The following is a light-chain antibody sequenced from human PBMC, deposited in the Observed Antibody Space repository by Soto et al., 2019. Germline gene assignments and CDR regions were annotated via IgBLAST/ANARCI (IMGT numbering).Light chain of an antibody. Sequence: EIVLTQSPGTLSLSPGERATLSCRASQSVSNNYLAWYQQKPGQAPELLIYGASTRATAIPARFSGSGSGTDFTLTVSSLQPEDFAVYYCQHDYNLLTFGGGTKVDIK. J-gene: IGKJ4*01. V-gene: IGKV3D-7*01. CDR3: QHDYNLLT. CDR2: GAS. CDR1: QSVSNNY.